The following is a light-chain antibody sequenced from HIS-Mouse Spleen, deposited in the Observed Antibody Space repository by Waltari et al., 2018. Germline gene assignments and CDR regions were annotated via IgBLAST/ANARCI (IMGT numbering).Light chain of an antibody. CDR2: EDN. CDR1: SGSIASNQ. V-gene: IGLV6-57*04. Sequence: NFMLTQPHSVSESPGKTVTISCTRSSGSIASNQVQWYQQRPGSAPTTVIYEDNQRPSGVPDRFSGSIDSSSNSASLTISGLKTEDEADYYCQSYDSSRVFGGGTKLTVL. J-gene: IGLJ3*02. CDR3: QSYDSSRV.